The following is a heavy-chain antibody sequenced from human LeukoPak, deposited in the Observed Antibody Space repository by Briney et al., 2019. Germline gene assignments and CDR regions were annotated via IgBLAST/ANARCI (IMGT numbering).Heavy chain of an antibody. Sequence: SETLSLTCTVSGGSISSGDYYWSWIRQPPGKGLEWIGEINHSGSTNYNPSLKSRVTISVDTSKNQFSLKLSSVTAADTAVYYCASFQKAYYYDSSGPPMAAFDIWGQGTMVTVSS. CDR2: INHSGST. V-gene: IGHV4-39*07. CDR3: ASFQKAYYYDSSGPPMAAFDI. J-gene: IGHJ3*02. D-gene: IGHD3-22*01. CDR1: GGSISSGDYY.